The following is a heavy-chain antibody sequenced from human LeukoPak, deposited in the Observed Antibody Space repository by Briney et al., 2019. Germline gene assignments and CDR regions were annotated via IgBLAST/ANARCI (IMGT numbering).Heavy chain of an antibody. CDR3: ARHQYCGSDCYRPLEY. J-gene: IGHJ4*02. CDR1: GDSISGYY. CDR2: IYYSGSP. V-gene: IGHV4-59*08. D-gene: IGHD2-21*02. Sequence: PSETLSLTCTVSGDSISGYYWGWIRQPPGKGLEWIGYIYYSGSPNYNPSLKSRVTMSVDTSKNQFSLKPSSVTAADTAVYYCARHQYCGSDCYRPLEYWGQGTLVTVSS.